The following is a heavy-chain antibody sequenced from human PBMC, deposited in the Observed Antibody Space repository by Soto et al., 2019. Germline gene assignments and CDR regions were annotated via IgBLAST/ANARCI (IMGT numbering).Heavy chain of an antibody. V-gene: IGHV1-2*04. CDR2: INPNTGAT. D-gene: IGHD4-17*01. CDR3: ARSVTTHLAADF. J-gene: IGHJ4*02. Sequence: QVQLVQSGAEVKKPGASVKVSCKASGYTFTTYYINWVRQAPGQGLEWMGWINPNTGATNYAQKFQGWVTLTRETSVTTAYMEVSRLTSGDTDVYFCARSVTTHLAADFWGQGTLVTVSS. CDR1: GYTFTTYY.